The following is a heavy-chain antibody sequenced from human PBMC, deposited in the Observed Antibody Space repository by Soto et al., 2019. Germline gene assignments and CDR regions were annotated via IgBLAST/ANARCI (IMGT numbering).Heavy chain of an antibody. CDR3: AKDTVATILIIFGLDY. CDR2: ISYDGSNK. Sequence: GGSLRLSCAASGFTFSSYGMHWVRQAPGKGLEWVAVISYDGSNKYYADSVKGRFTISRDNSKNTLYLQMNSLRAEDTAVYYCAKDTVATILIIFGLDYWGQGTLVTVSS. CDR1: GFTFSSYG. D-gene: IGHD5-12*01. J-gene: IGHJ4*02. V-gene: IGHV3-30*18.